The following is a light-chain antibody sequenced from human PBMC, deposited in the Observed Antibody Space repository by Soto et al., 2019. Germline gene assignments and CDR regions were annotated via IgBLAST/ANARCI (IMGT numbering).Light chain of an antibody. J-gene: IGKJ5*01. CDR3: QQRHMWPIT. Sequence: EIVLTQSPGTLSLSPWERATLSCRASQSVSSSYLAWYQQKPGQAPRLLIYGASSRATGIPPRFSGSGSGTDFTLTISSLEPEDSAVYYCQQRHMWPITFGQGTRLEIK. V-gene: IGKV3D-20*02. CDR2: GAS. CDR1: QSVSSSY.